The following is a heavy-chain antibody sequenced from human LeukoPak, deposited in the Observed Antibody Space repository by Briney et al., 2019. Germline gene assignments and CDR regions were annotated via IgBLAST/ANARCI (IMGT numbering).Heavy chain of an antibody. D-gene: IGHD6-13*01. J-gene: IGHJ4*02. V-gene: IGHV3-48*03. CDR3: ARRSSSWSHFDY. CDR2: ISSSGRSM. Sequence: GGSLRLSCAASGFTFSSYDMNWVRQAPGKGLEWVSYISSSGRSMYYADSVKGRFTISRDNAKNSLYLQVNSLRADGTAVYYCARRSSSWSHFDYWGQGTLVTVSS. CDR1: GFTFSSYD.